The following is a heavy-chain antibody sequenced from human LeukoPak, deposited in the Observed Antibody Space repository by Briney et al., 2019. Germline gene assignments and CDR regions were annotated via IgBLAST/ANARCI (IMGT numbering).Heavy chain of an antibody. CDR2: AYYRSKWYY. CDR3: ARDKGGSGYDHLDS. J-gene: IGHJ4*02. Sequence: SQTLSLTCAISGDSVSTNSAAWNWIRQSPSRGLEWLGRAYYRSKWYYDYAVSVKSRIAINPDTSKNQFSLQLNSVTPEDTAVYYCARDKGGSGYDHLDSWGQGTLVTVSS. V-gene: IGHV6-1*01. D-gene: IGHD5-12*01. CDR1: GDSVSTNSAA.